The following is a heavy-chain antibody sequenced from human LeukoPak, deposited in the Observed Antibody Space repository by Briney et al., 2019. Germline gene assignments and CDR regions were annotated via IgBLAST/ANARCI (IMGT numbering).Heavy chain of an antibody. V-gene: IGHV4-59*13. CDR2: MYYSGTT. J-gene: IGHJ4*02. D-gene: IGHD3-10*01. CDR3: ARAASIHGWFAY. Sequence: SETLSLTCPASGGSISTYSWSWIRLPPGKGLEWVGHMYYSGTTKYNPSLKSRVTISVDTSKNQFSLRLSSVTAAAPDVDFCARAASIHGWFAYWAQGPLVTVSS. CDR1: GGSISTYS.